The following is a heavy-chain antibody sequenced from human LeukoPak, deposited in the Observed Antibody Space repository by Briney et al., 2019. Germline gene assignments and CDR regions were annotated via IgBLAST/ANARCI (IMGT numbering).Heavy chain of an antibody. CDR2: MNPNSGNT. CDR1: GYTFTSYD. Sequence: GASVKVSCKASGYTFTSYDINWVRQATGQGLEWMGWMNPNSGNTGYAQKFQGRVTMTRNTSISTAYMELSSLRSEDTAVYYCARVLGYCSSTRCYEHWFDPWGQGTLVTVSS. J-gene: IGHJ5*02. CDR3: ARVLGYCSSTRCYEHWFDP. V-gene: IGHV1-8*01. D-gene: IGHD2-2*01.